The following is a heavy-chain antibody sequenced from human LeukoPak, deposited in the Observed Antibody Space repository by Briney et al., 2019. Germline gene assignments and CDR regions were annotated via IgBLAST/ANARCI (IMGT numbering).Heavy chain of an antibody. D-gene: IGHD2-2*01. Sequence: SSETLSLTCTVSGDSISSYYWSWIRQPPGKGLDYIGEINDSGSPIYNPSLKSRVTISVDTSKNQFSVNLTSVTAADTAVYYCARGPHQHWPLGQFWGQGSLVTVSS. V-gene: IGHV4-34*01. CDR3: ARGPHQHWPLGQF. J-gene: IGHJ4*02. CDR1: GDSISSYY. CDR2: INDSGSP.